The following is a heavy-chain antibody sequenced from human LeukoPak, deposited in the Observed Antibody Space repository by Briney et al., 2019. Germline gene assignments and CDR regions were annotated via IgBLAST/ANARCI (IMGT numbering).Heavy chain of an antibody. Sequence: GGSLRLSCAASGFTFTNYAMSWVRQAPGKGLEWVSGISGSGDYTYYADSVKGRFSISRDNSKNTLFLQMNSLRAEDTAVYFCANGDAWGQFDYWGQGTQVTVSS. D-gene: IGHD3-16*01. V-gene: IGHV3-23*01. CDR1: GFTFTNYA. CDR2: ISGSGDYT. J-gene: IGHJ4*02. CDR3: ANGDAWGQFDY.